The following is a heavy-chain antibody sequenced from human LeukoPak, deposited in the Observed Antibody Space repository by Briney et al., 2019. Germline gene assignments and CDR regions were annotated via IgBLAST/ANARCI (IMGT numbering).Heavy chain of an antibody. CDR2: MNPNSGNT. V-gene: IGHV1-8*01. CDR1: GYTFTSYD. D-gene: IGHD1-26*01. Sequence: ASVKVSCKASGYTFTSYDINWVRQATGQGLEWMRWMNPNSGNTGYAQKFQGRVTMTRNTSISTAYMELSSLRSEDTAVYYCARGRRGSRYSVSYYLVYWGQGTLVTVSS. CDR3: ARGRRGSRYSVSYYLVY. J-gene: IGHJ4*02.